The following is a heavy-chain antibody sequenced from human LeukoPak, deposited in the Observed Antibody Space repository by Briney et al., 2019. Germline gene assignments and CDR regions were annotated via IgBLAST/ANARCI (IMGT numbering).Heavy chain of an antibody. CDR3: ARVGSGYYLYYYYGMDV. V-gene: IGHV3-48*01. J-gene: IGHJ6*02. D-gene: IGHD3-3*01. CDR1: GFTFSSYS. CDR2: ISSSSTI. Sequence: GGSLRLSFAASGFTFSSYSMNWVRQAPGKGLEWVSYISSSSTIYYADSVKGRFTISRDKAKNSLYLQMNSLRAEDTAVYYCARVGSGYYLYYYYGMDVWGQGTTVTVSS.